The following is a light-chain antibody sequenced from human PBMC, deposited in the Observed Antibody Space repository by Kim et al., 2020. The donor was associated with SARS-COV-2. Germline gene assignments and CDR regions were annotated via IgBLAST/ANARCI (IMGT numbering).Light chain of an antibody. CDR1: QHLPSSH. V-gene: IGKV3-20*01. J-gene: IGKJ5*01. Sequence: QGERAILSCRGSQHLPSSHVAWYQHKPGQGPSLLIYAASSRATGVPDRFSGSGSGTDFTLTITRLEPEDFAVYYCQQYGSSPLITFGQGTRLEIK. CDR3: QQYGSSPLIT. CDR2: AAS.